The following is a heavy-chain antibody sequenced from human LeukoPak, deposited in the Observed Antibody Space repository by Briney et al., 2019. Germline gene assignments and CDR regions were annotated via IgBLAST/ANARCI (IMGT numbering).Heavy chain of an antibody. Sequence: GESLKISCKGSGYSFTSYWIGWVRQMPGKGLEWMGTIYPGDSDTRYSPSFQGQVNISADKSISTAYLQWSSLKASDTAMYYCARRYYYGSGSYYFDYWGQGTLVTVSS. CDR1: GYSFTSYW. D-gene: IGHD3-10*01. J-gene: IGHJ4*02. V-gene: IGHV5-51*01. CDR2: IYPGDSDT. CDR3: ARRYYYGSGSYYFDY.